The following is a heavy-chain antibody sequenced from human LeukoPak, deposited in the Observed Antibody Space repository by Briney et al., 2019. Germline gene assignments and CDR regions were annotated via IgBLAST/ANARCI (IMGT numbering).Heavy chain of an antibody. V-gene: IGHV1-18*01. D-gene: IGHD3-10*01. Sequence: ASVKVSCKASGYTFTSYGISWVRQAPGQGLEWMGWISAYNGNTNHAQKLQGRVTMTTDTSTSTAYMELRSLRSDDTPVYYCARYVTYYYGSGSYDYWGQGTLVTVSS. CDR3: ARYVTYYYGSGSYDY. CDR1: GYTFTSYG. CDR2: ISAYNGNT. J-gene: IGHJ4*02.